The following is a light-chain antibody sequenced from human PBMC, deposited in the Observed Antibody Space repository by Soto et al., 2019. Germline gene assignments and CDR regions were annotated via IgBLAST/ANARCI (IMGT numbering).Light chain of an antibody. Sequence: DIQMTQSPSTLSASLGDRVTITCRASQSISSWLAWYQQKPWKAPKLLIYDASSLESGVPSRFSGSGSGTEFTLTISSLQPDDFATYYCQQYNSYWTFGQGTKVDIK. CDR3: QQYNSYWT. CDR2: DAS. CDR1: QSISSW. V-gene: IGKV1-5*01. J-gene: IGKJ1*01.